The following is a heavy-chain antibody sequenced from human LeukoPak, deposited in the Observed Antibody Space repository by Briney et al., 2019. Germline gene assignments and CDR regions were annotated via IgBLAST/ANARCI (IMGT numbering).Heavy chain of an antibody. J-gene: IGHJ4*02. CDR1: GYTFTSYD. V-gene: IGHV1-8*01. CDR2: MNPNSGNT. D-gene: IGHD3-22*01. CDR3: ARSLDSFNLYDSSGYPFDY. Sequence: ASVKVSCKASGYTFTSYDINWVRQATGQGLEWMGWMNPNSGNTGYAQKFQGRVTMTRNTSISTAYMELSSLRSEDTAVYYCARSLDSFNLYDSSGYPFDYWGQGTLVTVSS.